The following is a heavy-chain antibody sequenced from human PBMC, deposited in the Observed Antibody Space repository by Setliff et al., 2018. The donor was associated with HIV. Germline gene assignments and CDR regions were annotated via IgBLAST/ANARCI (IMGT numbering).Heavy chain of an antibody. D-gene: IGHD1-1*01. CDR2: IGASSDNT. CDR3: ARGQLDRHLRSDVPFDI. V-gene: IGHV1-18*01. J-gene: IGHJ3*02. CDR1: GYSFTTYG. Sequence: ASVKVSCKASGYSFTTYGFNWVRQAPGQGLEWMGWIGASSDNTNYAQKFQGRVTLTTDTSTNTVYMELKSLRSDDTAVYFCARGQLDRHLRSDVPFDIWGQGTMVTVS.